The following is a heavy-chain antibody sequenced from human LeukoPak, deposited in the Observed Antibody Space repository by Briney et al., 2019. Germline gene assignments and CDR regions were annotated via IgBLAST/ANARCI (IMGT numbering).Heavy chain of an antibody. V-gene: IGHV1-8*03. D-gene: IGHD5-24*01. Sequence: ASVKVSCKASGYTFTSYDINWVRQATGQGLEWMGWMNPNSGNTGYAQKFQGRVTITRNTSISTAYMELSSLRSGDTAVYYCARARRDGYNLANWGQGTLVTVSS. CDR1: GYTFTSYD. J-gene: IGHJ4*02. CDR2: MNPNSGNT. CDR3: ARARRDGYNLAN.